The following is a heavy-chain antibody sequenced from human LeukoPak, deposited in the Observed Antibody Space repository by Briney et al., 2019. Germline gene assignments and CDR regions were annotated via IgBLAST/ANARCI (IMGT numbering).Heavy chain of an antibody. J-gene: IGHJ3*02. CDR2: IKEDGSEK. Sequence: SGGSLRLSCAASEFIFSSYWMSWVRQTPGKGLEWVASIKEDGSEKYYVDSVKGRFTISRDNAKNSLYLQMNNLRAEDTAFYYCAKDIYYDSSGYFLRGAFDIWGQGTLVTVSS. CDR1: EFIFSSYW. CDR3: AKDIYYDSSGYFLRGAFDI. V-gene: IGHV3-7*03. D-gene: IGHD3-22*01.